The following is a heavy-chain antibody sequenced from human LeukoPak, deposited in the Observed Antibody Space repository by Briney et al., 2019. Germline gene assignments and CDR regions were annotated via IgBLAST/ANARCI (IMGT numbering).Heavy chain of an antibody. V-gene: IGHV3-23*01. CDR2: ISGSGGST. CDR3: AKYCSGGSCYGILDY. Sequence: PGGSLRLSCAASGFTFSSYAMSGVRQAPGKGLEWVSAISGSGGSTYYADSVKGRFTISRDNSKNTLYLQMNSLRAEDTAVYYCAKYCSGGSCYGILDYWGQGTLVTVSS. CDR1: GFTFSSYA. J-gene: IGHJ4*02. D-gene: IGHD2-15*01.